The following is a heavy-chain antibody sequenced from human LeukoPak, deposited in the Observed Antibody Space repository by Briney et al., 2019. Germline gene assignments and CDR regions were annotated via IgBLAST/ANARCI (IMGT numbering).Heavy chain of an antibody. CDR2: IKHNGDDL. D-gene: IGHD3-16*01. J-gene: IGHJ4*02. V-gene: IGHV3-7*01. CDR1: GFTFISYW. Sequence: GRSLRLSCAASGFTFISYWMAWVPQAPGKGLEWVANIKHNGDDLNYVDSVEDRFTISRDNAQNSLYLHMTSLRVEDAAVYYCARELRTFDSWGQGTLVTVSS. CDR3: ARELRTFDS.